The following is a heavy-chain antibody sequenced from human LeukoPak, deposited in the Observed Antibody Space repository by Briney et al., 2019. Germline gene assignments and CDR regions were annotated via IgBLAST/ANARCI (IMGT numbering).Heavy chain of an antibody. J-gene: IGHJ4*02. CDR3: ARVDRRGGYNYWVFDY. CDR2: IYTSGST. Sequence: SETLSLTCTVSGGSISSGSYYWSWIRQPAGKGLEWIGRIYTSGSTNYNPSLKSRVTISVDTSKNQFSLKLSSVTAADTAVYYCARVDRRGGYNYWVFDYWGQGTLSPSPQ. V-gene: IGHV4-61*02. D-gene: IGHD5-24*01. CDR1: GGSISSGSYY.